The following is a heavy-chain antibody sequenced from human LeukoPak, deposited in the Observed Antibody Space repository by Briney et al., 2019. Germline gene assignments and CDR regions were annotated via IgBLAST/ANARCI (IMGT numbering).Heavy chain of an antibody. V-gene: IGHV4-39*07. CDR1: GDSINSSSYY. J-gene: IGHJ5*02. D-gene: IGHD1-26*01. Sequence: PSETLSLTCTVSGDSINSSSYYWGWIRQPPGKGLEWIGSIYYSGSTYYNPSLKSRVTISVDTSKNQFSLKLSSVTAADTAVYYCARDLGWDRFDPWGQGTLVTVSS. CDR3: ARDLGWDRFDP. CDR2: IYYSGST.